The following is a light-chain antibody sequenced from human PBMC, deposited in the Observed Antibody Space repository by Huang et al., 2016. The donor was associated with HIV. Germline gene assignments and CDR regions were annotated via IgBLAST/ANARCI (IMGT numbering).Light chain of an antibody. V-gene: IGKV2D-29*01. Sequence: DIVMTQTPLSLSVTPGQPASISCKSRQSLLHSDGKSYMYWYLQKPGQPRQLLVYEGSNRFSGVPDRFSGIGSGTDFTGKISRVEAEDVGVYYCMHSTQHPYTFGQGTKLEIK. J-gene: IGKJ2*01. CDR3: MHSTQHPYT. CDR2: EGS. CDR1: QSLLHSDGKSY.